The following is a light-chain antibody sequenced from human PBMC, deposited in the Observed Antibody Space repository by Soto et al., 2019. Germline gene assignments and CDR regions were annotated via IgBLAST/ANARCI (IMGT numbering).Light chain of an antibody. J-gene: IGKJ4*01. Sequence: DIQMTQSPSSLSASVGDRVTITCRASQSISSYLNWYQQKPGKAPKLLIYAASSLQSVVPSRFIGSGSGTDFTLTISSLQPEDFATYYWQQSYSTLLTFGGGTKVEIK. CDR1: QSISSY. CDR2: AAS. CDR3: QQSYSTLLT. V-gene: IGKV1-39*01.